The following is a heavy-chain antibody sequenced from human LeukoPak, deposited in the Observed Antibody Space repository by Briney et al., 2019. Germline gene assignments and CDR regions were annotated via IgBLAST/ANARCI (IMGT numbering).Heavy chain of an antibody. CDR1: GFTFSTYA. CDR3: AKDFLAVAQYYFDY. Sequence: QTGGSLRLSCAASGFTFSTYAMSWVRQAPGKGLEWVSAISGSGGSTYYADSVKGRFTISRDNSKNTLYLQMNSLRAEDTAVYYCAKDFLAVAQYYFDYWGQGTLVTVSS. V-gene: IGHV3-23*01. J-gene: IGHJ4*02. CDR2: ISGSGGST. D-gene: IGHD6-19*01.